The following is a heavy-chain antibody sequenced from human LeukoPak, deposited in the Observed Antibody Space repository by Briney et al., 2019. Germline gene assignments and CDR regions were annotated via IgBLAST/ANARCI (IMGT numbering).Heavy chain of an antibody. Sequence: GESLKISCKGSAYNFASYWIAWVRQMPGKGLEWTGIIYPGDSDTRYSPSFQGQVIISADKSISTAYLQWSSLKASDTAMYYCARGPYYFDSSAYHYDYWGQGTLVTVSS. V-gene: IGHV5-51*01. CDR3: ARGPYYFDSSAYHYDY. J-gene: IGHJ4*02. CDR1: AYNFASYW. CDR2: IYPGDSDT. D-gene: IGHD3-22*01.